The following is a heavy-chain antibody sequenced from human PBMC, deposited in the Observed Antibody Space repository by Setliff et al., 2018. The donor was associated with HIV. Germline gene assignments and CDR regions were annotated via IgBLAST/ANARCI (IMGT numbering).Heavy chain of an antibody. CDR3: ARAPNSPYYSNVWYADH. J-gene: IGHJ5*02. V-gene: IGHV5-51*01. CDR2: LYPGDSDT. CDR1: GYSFTTYW. D-gene: IGHD3-22*01. Sequence: GESLTISCKTSGYSFTTYWIGWVRQMPGKGLEWMAILYPGDSDTRYSPSFQSQVTVSADKSIGTACLQWNSLKASDTALYFCARAPNSPYYSNVWYADHWGQGTLVTVPQ.